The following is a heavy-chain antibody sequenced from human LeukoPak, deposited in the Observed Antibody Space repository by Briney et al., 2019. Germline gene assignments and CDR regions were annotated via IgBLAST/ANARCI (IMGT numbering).Heavy chain of an antibody. CDR2: ISGSSGII. CDR3: ARRGSYSGPDYGDYAFDY. CDR1: GFTFNTYT. V-gene: IGHV3-21*05. Sequence: GGSLRLSCAASGFTFNTYTMNWVRQAPGKGLEWVSYISGSSGIIDYADSVKGRFTISRDNAKNSLYLQMNSLRAEDTAVYYCARRGSYSGPDYGDYAFDYWGQGTLVTVSS. J-gene: IGHJ4*02. D-gene: IGHD4-17*01.